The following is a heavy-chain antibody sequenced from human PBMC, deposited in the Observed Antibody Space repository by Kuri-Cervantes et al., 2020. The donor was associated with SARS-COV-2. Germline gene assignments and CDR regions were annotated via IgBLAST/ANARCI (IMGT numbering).Heavy chain of an antibody. CDR3: ARDWGISSALDG. V-gene: IGHV4-4*07. CDR2: IYTSGST. D-gene: IGHD3-16*01. Sequence: ESLKISCTVSGGSISSDYWSWIRQPPGKGLEWIGRIYTSGSTNYNPSLKSRVTMSVDTSKNQFSLKLSSVTAADTAVYYCARDWGISSALDGWGQGTLVTVSS. J-gene: IGHJ1*01. CDR1: GGSISSDY.